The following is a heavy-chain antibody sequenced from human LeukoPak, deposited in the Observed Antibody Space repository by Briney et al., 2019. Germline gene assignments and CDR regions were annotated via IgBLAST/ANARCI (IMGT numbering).Heavy chain of an antibody. CDR1: GFTVSSNY. V-gene: IGHV3-66*01. J-gene: IGHJ4*02. CDR2: IYSSGST. CDR3: ARVGDSSGWAFDS. Sequence: GGSLRLSCAASGFTVSSNYMSWVRQAPGKGLEWVSVIYSSGSTYYADSVKGRFTISRDNSKNTLYLQMNSLRAEDTAVYYCARVGDSSGWAFDSWGQGTLVTVSS. D-gene: IGHD6-19*01.